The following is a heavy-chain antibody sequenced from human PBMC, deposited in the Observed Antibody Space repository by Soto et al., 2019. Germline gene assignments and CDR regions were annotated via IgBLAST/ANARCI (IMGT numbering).Heavy chain of an antibody. CDR1: GFTFNTYG. V-gene: IGHV3-30*18. CDR3: AKDWDVDYGDRLDL. D-gene: IGHD4-17*01. CDR2: ISYDDTEK. J-gene: IGHJ4*02. Sequence: QVQLVESGGGVVQPGRSLRLSCAASGFTFNTYGMHWVRQAPGKGLEWVAIISYDDTEKNYAGSVRGRFTISRDNSKNTLYLQMNGLRAEDTAVYYCAKDWDVDYGDRLDLWGRGTLVTVSS.